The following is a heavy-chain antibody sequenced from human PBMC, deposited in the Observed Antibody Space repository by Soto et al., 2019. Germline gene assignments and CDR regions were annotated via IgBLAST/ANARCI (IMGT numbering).Heavy chain of an antibody. CDR2: NSAYNGNT. J-gene: IGHJ4*02. V-gene: IGHV1-18*01. D-gene: IGHD5-18*01. Sequence: QVQLVQSGAEVKKPGASVKVSCKASGYTFTSYGISWVRQAPGQGLEWMGWNSAYNGNTNYAQKLQGRVTMTTDTSTSTAYRELRSLRSDDTAVYYCARVVDTAPSGAYYFDYWGQGTLVTVSS. CDR1: GYTFTSYG. CDR3: ARVVDTAPSGAYYFDY.